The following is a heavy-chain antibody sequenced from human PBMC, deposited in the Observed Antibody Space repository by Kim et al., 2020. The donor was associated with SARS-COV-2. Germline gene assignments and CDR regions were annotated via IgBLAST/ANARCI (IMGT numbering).Heavy chain of an antibody. CDR3: ARDSHGNAWYYNWFDP. D-gene: IGHD6-13*01. CDR1: GYTFTDYF. J-gene: IGHJ5*02. CDR2: INPDGGGT. V-gene: IGHV1-2*06. Sequence: ASVKVSCKASGYTFTDYFIHWVRQAPGQGLEWMGRINPDGGGTNYAQKFQGRVTMTRDTSISTAYMELSGLRSDDTALYFCARDSHGNAWYYNWFDPWGQGTLVIVSS.